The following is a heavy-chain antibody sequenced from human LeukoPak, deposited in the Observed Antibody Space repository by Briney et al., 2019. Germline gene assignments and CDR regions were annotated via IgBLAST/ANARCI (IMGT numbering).Heavy chain of an antibody. CDR3: AKAGAWKQLWPPLDY. J-gene: IGHJ4*02. V-gene: IGHV3-23*01. Sequence: GGSLRLSCAASGFTFSSYAMSWVRQAPGKGLEWVSAISGSGGSTYYADSVKGRFTISRDNSKNTLYLQMNSLRAEDTAVYYCAKAGAWKQLWPPLDYWAKGTLVTVSS. D-gene: IGHD5-18*01. CDR1: GFTFSSYA. CDR2: ISGSGGST.